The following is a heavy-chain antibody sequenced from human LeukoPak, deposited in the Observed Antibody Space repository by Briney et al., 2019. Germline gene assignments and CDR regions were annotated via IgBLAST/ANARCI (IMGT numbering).Heavy chain of an antibody. CDR2: INWNGGST. CDR1: GFTFDDYG. D-gene: IGHD3-22*01. J-gene: IGHJ4*02. V-gene: IGHV3-20*04. CDR3: ASKHYDSSGLDY. Sequence: TGGSLRLSCAAPGFTFDDYGMSWVRQAPGKGLEWVSGINWNGGSTGYADSVKVRFTISRDNAKNSLYLQMNSLRAEDTALYYCASKHYDSSGLDYWGQGTLVTVSS.